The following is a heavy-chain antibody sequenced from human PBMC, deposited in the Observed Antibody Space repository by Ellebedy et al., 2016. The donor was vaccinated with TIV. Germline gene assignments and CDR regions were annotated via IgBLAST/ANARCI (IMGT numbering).Heavy chain of an antibody. CDR2: IHYSGST. CDR3: ARSTWGAGDAFDI. CDR1: GGSISSYY. Sequence: SETLSLTCTVSGGSISSYYWSWIRQPPGKGLEWIGYIHYSGSTINNPSLQSRVTISVDTSKNEVSLKLISVTAADTAVYYCARSTWGAGDAFDIWGQGTMVTVSS. J-gene: IGHJ3*02. D-gene: IGHD2-2*01. V-gene: IGHV4-59*01.